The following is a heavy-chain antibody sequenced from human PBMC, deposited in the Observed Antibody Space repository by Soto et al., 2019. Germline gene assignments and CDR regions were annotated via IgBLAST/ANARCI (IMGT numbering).Heavy chain of an antibody. Sequence: QVQLQESGPGLVKPSEPLSLTCSVSGGSMSSFYWSWFRQPPGKRLEWIGYIDYSGNTNYNPSLKSRVTISVDTSMIQFSLKLSSVTAADTAVYYCARGGWSLDYWGQGTLVTVSS. D-gene: IGHD2-15*01. V-gene: IGHV4-59*01. CDR1: GGSMSSFY. CDR2: IDYSGNT. CDR3: ARGGWSLDY. J-gene: IGHJ4*02.